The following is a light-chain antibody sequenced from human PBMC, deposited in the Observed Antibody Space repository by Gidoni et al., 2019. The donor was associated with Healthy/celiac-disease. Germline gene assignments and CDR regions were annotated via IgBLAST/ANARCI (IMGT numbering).Light chain of an antibody. CDR1: QSLLHSNGYNY. V-gene: IGKV2-28*01. J-gene: IGKJ1*01. Sequence: EMGRTQSPLSLPVTPGEPASISCRSSQSLLHSNGYNYLDWYLQKPGQSPQLLIYLGSNRASGVPDRFSGSGSCTDFTLKISRVEAEDVGVYYCMQALQTPWTFGQGTKVEIQ. CDR2: LGS. CDR3: MQALQTPWT.